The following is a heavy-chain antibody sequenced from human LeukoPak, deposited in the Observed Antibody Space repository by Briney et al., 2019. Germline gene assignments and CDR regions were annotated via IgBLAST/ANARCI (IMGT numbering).Heavy chain of an antibody. CDR2: ISSSSSYI. CDR3: ARDYPQDIVVEPAADY. CDR1: GFTFSYYS. D-gene: IGHD2-2*01. Sequence: PGGSLRLSCAASGFTFSYYSMNWVRQAPGKGLEWVSSISSSSSYIYYADSVRGRFTISRDNAKNSLYLQMNSLRAEDTAVYYCARDYPQDIVVEPAADYWGQGTLVTVSS. J-gene: IGHJ4*02. V-gene: IGHV3-21*01.